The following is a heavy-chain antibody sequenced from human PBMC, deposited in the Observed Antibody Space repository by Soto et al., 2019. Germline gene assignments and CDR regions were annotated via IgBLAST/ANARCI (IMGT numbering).Heavy chain of an antibody. CDR2: IIPIFGTA. V-gene: IGHV1-69*12. Sequence: QVQLVQSGAEVKKPGSSVKVSCKASGGTFSSYAISWVRQAPGQGLEWMGGIIPIFGTANYAQKFQGRVTNTADEXPSTAYMELSSLRSAHTAAYYWARDQASGYAITLLDFYNLDVGGQGTTVTVSS. CDR3: ARDQASGYAITLLDFYNLDV. J-gene: IGHJ6*02. D-gene: IGHD5-12*01. CDR1: GGTFSSYA.